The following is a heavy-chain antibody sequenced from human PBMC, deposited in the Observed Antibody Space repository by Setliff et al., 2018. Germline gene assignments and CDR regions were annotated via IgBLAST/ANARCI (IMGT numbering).Heavy chain of an antibody. D-gene: IGHD3-22*01. CDR3: RFWVDMIEVDS. V-gene: IGHV4-34*01. CDR2: INHSGST. CDR1: GGSISPYF. Sequence: PSETLSLTCTVSGGSISPYFWSWIRQPPGKGLEWIAEINHSGSTNYNPSLKSRVTISVDTSKNQFSLKLSSVTAADTAVYYCRFWVDMIEVDSWAQGTLVTVSS. J-gene: IGHJ4*02.